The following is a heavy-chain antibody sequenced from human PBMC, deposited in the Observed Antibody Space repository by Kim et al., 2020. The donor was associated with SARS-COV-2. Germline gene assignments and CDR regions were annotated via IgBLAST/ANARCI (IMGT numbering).Heavy chain of an antibody. V-gene: IGHV4-39*01. Sequence: YYNPSLKGGVTKAVDTSKKQFSLRLSSVTAADAAVYYCARHLRNWYFDLWGRGTLVTVSS. J-gene: IGHJ2*01. CDR3: ARHLRNWYFDL.